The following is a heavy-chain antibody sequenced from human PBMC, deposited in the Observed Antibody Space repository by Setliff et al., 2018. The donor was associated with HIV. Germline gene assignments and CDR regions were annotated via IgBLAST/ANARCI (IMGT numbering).Heavy chain of an antibody. D-gene: IGHD3-22*01. J-gene: IGHJ1*01. V-gene: IGHV4-59*01. CDR2: IDYRGST. Sequence: PSETLSLTCTVSGGPLSSYYWNWIRQPPGKGLEWIGDIDYRGSTNYNPSLQSRVIISADTSKNQFSLKLSSVTAADTAVYYCASTYYYDSLHFHHWGQGTLVTVSS. CDR3: ASTYYYDSLHFHH. CDR1: GGPLSSYY.